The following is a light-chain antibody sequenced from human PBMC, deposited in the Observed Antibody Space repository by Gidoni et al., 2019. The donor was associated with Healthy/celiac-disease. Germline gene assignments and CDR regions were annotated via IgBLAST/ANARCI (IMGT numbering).Light chain of an antibody. Sequence: QAVVTPEPPLTVSPGGTVTLTCGSIGAVTSGHYPYWFQQKPGQAPRTLIYDTSNKHSWTPARFSGSLLGGKAALTLSGAQPEDEAEYYCLLSYSGALYVFGTGTKVTVL. J-gene: IGLJ1*01. V-gene: IGLV7-46*01. CDR2: DTS. CDR1: GAVTSGHY. CDR3: LLSYSGALYV.